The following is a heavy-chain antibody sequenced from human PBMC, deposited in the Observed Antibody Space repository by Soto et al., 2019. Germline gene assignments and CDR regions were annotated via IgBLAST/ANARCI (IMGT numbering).Heavy chain of an antibody. J-gene: IGHJ6*03. CDR1: GHSISSYY. D-gene: IGHD1-20*01. CDR3: ARVITGLYYYYMDV. CDR2: ISYSRST. V-gene: IGHV4-59*01. Sequence: SETLSLTCTVSGHSISSYYWSWIRQPPGEGLEWIGYISYSRSTKYNPSLKSRVTISVDTSKNQFSLKLSSVTAADTAVYYCARVITGLYYYYMDVWGKGTTVTVSS.